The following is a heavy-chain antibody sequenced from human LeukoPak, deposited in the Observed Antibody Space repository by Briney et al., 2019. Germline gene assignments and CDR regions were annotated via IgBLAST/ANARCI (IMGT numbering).Heavy chain of an antibody. Sequence: SETLSLTCNVSGYSISSGYYWSWIRQPPGKGLEWIGGAYHSGYTYYNPSLNSRVTISVDTSKNQFSLKLNSVTAADTAVYYCAREGTVRWFDPWGQGTLVTISS. CDR3: AREGTVRWFDP. CDR1: GYSISSGYY. V-gene: IGHV4-38-2*02. CDR2: AYHSGYT. D-gene: IGHD1-14*01. J-gene: IGHJ5*02.